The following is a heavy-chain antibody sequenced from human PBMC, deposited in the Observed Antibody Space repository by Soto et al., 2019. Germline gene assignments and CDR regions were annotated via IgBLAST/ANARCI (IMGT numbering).Heavy chain of an antibody. Sequence: SETLSLTCTISGGSIGSYYWSWIRQSPGKGLEWIGHIYYTGTTKYNPSLNSRVTISLDTSKNQFSLNLNSVTAADTAVYYCARGGYYHHLWGQGTLVTVSS. D-gene: IGHD1-26*01. CDR3: ARGGYYHHL. CDR2: IYYTGTT. CDR1: GGSIGSYY. V-gene: IGHV4-59*01. J-gene: IGHJ4*02.